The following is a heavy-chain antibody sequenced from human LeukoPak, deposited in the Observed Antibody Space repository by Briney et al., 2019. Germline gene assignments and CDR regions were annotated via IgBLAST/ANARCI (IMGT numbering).Heavy chain of an antibody. Sequence: GGSLRLSCAASGFTFSDYYMSWIRQAPGKGLEWVSYISSSGSTIYYADSVKGRFTISRDNSKNTLYLQMNSLRAEDTAVYYCAKGVAAAGPNYNWFDPWGQGTLVTVSS. V-gene: IGHV3-11*04. CDR3: AKGVAAAGPNYNWFDP. CDR1: GFTFSDYY. CDR2: ISSSGSTI. D-gene: IGHD6-13*01. J-gene: IGHJ5*02.